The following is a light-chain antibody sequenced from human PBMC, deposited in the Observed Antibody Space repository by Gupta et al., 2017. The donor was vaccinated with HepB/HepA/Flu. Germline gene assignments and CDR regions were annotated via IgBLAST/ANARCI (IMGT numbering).Light chain of an antibody. J-gene: IGKJ2*01. CDR1: HSVLASANNQHY. CDR2: WAS. CDR3: QQYYSAPYT. V-gene: IGKV4-1*01. Sequence: IVMTPSPDSLAVSLGQRAPINCKSSHSVLASANNQHYLAWYQLKPGPPPKVLMYWASTREFGVPHLVSDSGSLTEFTRTTISLQAEDVAVYYCQQYYSAPYTFGQGTKLEIK.